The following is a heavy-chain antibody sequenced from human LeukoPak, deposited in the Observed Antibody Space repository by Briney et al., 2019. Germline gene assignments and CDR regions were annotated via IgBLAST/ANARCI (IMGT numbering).Heavy chain of an antibody. J-gene: IGHJ4*02. CDR2: INFNSGGT. CDR1: GYSLSGYY. Sequence: GASVKVSCKASGYSLSGYYIHWLRQAPGQGLEWMGWINFNSGGTNYALKFQGRVTITRDTSSSTVYMEVTRLTSDDTAVYFCSREDYWGQGTLVTVSS. V-gene: IGHV1-2*02. CDR3: SREDY.